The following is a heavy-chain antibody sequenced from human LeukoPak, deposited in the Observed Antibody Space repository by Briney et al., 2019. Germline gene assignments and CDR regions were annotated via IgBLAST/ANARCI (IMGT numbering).Heavy chain of an antibody. Sequence: GGSLRLSCAASGFIFNNSALSWVRLPPAPGLEGVAGIGGTNVPNTWYADSVKGRFTIYRDNSKSTLYLQMRSLRVEDTALCYCVKVAPGFLSADWFDPWGQGTLVTVSS. CDR1: GFIFNNSA. D-gene: IGHD3-16*02. CDR3: VKVAPGFLSADWFDP. V-gene: IGHV3-23*01. J-gene: IGHJ5*02. CDR2: IGGTNVPNT.